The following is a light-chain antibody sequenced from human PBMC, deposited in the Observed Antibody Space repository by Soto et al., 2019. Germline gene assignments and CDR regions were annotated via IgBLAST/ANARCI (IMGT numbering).Light chain of an antibody. V-gene: IGKV2-28*01. CDR1: QSLLDSNGNNH. J-gene: IGKJ5*01. Sequence: DIVMTQSPFSLPVIPGEPASISCWSSQSLLDSNGNNHLNWYLQKPGQSPQVLIYLGSNRASGVPVRFRCSGLGKDFTLKISRVEAEDVGVYYCMQALQTPLTFGQGTRLEIK. CDR3: MQALQTPLT. CDR2: LGS.